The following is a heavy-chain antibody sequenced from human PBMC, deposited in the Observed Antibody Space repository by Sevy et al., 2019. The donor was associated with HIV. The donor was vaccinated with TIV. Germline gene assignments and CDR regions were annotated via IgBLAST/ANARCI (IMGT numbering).Heavy chain of an antibody. D-gene: IGHD3-3*01. CDR2: IRYDGSNK. CDR1: GFTFSSYG. V-gene: IGHV3-30*02. Sequence: GGSLRLSCAASGFTFSSYGMHWVRQAPGKGLEWVAFIRYDGSNKYYADSVKGRFTISRENSKNTLYLQMNSLRAEETAVYYCAKAYYDFWSGYYTPYYYYYGMDVWGQGTTVTVSS. CDR3: AKAYYDFWSGYYTPYYYYYGMDV. J-gene: IGHJ6*02.